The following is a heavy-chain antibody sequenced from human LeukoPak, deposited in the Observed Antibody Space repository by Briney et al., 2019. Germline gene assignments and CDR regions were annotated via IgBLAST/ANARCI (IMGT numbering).Heavy chain of an antibody. V-gene: IGHV3-9*01. J-gene: IGHJ4*02. D-gene: IGHD6-6*01. CDR1: GFTFDDYA. Sequence: SGGSLRLSCAASGFTFDDYAMHWVRQAPGKGLEWVSGISWNSGSIGYADSVKGRFTISRDNAKNSLCLQMNSLRAEDTALYYCAKDFSSSSVVGYFDYWGQGTLVTVSS. CDR3: AKDFSSSSVVGYFDY. CDR2: ISWNSGSI.